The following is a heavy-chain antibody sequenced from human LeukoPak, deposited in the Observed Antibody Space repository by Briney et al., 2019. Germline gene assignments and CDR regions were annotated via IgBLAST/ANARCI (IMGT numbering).Heavy chain of an antibody. CDR1: GGSISSGDYY. J-gene: IGHJ4*02. CDR2: IYYSGST. V-gene: IGHV4-30-4*08. D-gene: IGHD6-13*01. Sequence: SETLSLTCTVSGGSISSGDYYWSWIRQPPGKGVERIGYIYYSGSTYYNPSLKSRVTISVDTSKNQFSLKLSSVTAADTAVYYCARVASSSWYYFDYWGQGTLVTVSS. CDR3: ARVASSSWYYFDY.